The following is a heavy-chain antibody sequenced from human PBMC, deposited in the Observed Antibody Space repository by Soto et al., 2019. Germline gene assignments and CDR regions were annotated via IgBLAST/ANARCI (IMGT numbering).Heavy chain of an antibody. J-gene: IGHJ4*02. CDR2: MSGSGSST. CDR3: AKRDGSGWSGVTYFDD. Sequence: GVSLRLSCAASGLTFSNYAMSWVRQAPGKGLEWVSAMSGSGSSTYYADSVKGRFTISRDNSRNTLYLQMNSLRAEDTAVYYCAKRDGSGWSGVTYFDDWGQGTLVTLSS. D-gene: IGHD6-19*01. V-gene: IGHV3-23*01. CDR1: GLTFSNYA.